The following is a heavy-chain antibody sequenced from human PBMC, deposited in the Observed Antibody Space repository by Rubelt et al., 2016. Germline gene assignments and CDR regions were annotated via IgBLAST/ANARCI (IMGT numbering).Heavy chain of an antibody. J-gene: IGHJ3*02. CDR2: ISAYNGNT. CDR3: ARGAGGRYFDWYDAFDI. D-gene: IGHD3-9*01. Sequence: QVQLVQSGAEVKKPGASVKVSCKASGYTFTSYGISWVRQAPGQGLEWLGWISAYNGNTNYAQKLQGRVTMTTDTSTGTAYMERRSLRSDDTAVYYCARGAGGRYFDWYDAFDIWGQGTMVTVSS. CDR1: GYTFTSYG. V-gene: IGHV1-18*01.